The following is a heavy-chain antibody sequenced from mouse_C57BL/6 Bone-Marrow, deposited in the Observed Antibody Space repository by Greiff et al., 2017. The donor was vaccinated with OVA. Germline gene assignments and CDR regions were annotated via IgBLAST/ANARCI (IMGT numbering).Heavy chain of an antibody. CDR1: GYTFTSYG. V-gene: IGHV1-81*01. CDR3: ARPLYYGSSYDY. Sequence: VKLMESGAELARPGASVKLSCKASGYTFTSYGISWVKQRTGQGLEWIGEIYPRSGNTYYNEKFKGKATLTADKSSSTAYMELRSLTSEDSAVYFCARPLYYGSSYDYWGQGTTLTVSS. CDR2: IYPRSGNT. D-gene: IGHD1-1*01. J-gene: IGHJ2*01.